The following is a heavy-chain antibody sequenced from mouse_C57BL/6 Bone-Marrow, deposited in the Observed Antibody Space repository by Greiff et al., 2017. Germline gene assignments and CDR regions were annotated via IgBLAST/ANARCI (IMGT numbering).Heavy chain of an antibody. J-gene: IGHJ3*01. CDR2: ISYDGSN. CDR1: GYSITSGYY. V-gene: IGHV3-6*01. D-gene: IGHD3-3*01. Sequence: EVQVVESGPGLVKPSQSLSLTCSVTGYSITSGYYWNWIRQFPGNKLEWMGYISYDGSNNYNPSLKNRITITRDTSKNQFFLKLNSVTTEDTATYYCARKGQRDPLFACWGQGTLVTVSA. CDR3: ARKGQRDPLFAC.